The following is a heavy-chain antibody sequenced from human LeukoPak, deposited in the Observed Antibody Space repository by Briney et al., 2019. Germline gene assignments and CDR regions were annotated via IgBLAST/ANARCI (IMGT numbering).Heavy chain of an antibody. V-gene: IGHV3-23*01. J-gene: IGHJ4*02. CDR3: AKDGSNYYDSSGYYYVGSFDY. D-gene: IGHD3-22*01. CDR2: ISVIGGST. Sequence: PGGSLRLSCAASGFTFSSYAMSWVRQAPGKGLEWVLAISVIGGSTYSADSVKGRFPISRDNSKNTLYLQLNSLRAEDTAVYYCAKDGSNYYDSSGYYYVGSFDYRGQGTLVTVSS. CDR1: GFTFSSYA.